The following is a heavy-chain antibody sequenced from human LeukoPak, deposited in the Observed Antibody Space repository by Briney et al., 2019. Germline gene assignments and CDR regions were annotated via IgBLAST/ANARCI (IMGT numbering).Heavy chain of an antibody. V-gene: IGHV1-18*01. CDR3: ARARTRFGEVGDVFDI. J-gene: IGHJ3*02. CDR2: ISAYNGNT. D-gene: IGHD3-16*01. CDR1: GYTFSNYG. Sequence: ASVKVSCKASGYTFSNYGISWVRQAPGQGLEWMGWISAYNGNTNYAQKFQGRVTMTRDTSTSTAYMELRSLRSDDTAVYYCARARTRFGEVGDVFDIWGQGTVVTVSS.